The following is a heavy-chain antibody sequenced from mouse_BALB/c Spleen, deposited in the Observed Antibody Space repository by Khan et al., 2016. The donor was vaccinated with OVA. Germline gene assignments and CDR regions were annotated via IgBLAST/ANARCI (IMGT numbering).Heavy chain of an antibody. CDR1: GFTFSNYA. V-gene: IGHV5-6-5*01. Sequence: EVELVESGGDLVKPGGSLKHSCAASGFTFSNYAMSWVRQTPEKRLEWVASISSGGTTYFPDSVKGRFTISRDNGRNILYLQMSSLRSEDTAMYYCARDYWFTYWGQGTLVTVSA. CDR2: ISSGGTT. J-gene: IGHJ3*01. CDR3: ARDYWFTY.